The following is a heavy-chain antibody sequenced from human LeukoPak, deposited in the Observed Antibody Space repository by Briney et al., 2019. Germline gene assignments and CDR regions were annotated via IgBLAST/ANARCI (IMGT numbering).Heavy chain of an antibody. Sequence: ASVKVSCKASGGTFSSYAISWVRQAPGQGLEWMGGIIPIFGTANYAQKFQGRVTITADESTSTAYMELSSLRSEDTAVYYCARDRAARNGMDVWGQGTTVTVSS. CDR2: IIPIFGTA. V-gene: IGHV1-69*13. J-gene: IGHJ6*02. CDR3: ARDRAARNGMDV. CDR1: GGTFSSYA. D-gene: IGHD6-6*01.